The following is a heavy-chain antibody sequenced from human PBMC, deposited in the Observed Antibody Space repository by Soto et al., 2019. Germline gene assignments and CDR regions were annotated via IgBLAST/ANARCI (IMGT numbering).Heavy chain of an antibody. Sequence: GASVKVSCKASGFTFTSYAITWVGQAPGQGLEWMEWISAYNGNTKYAQNLQGRVTMTTDTSTSTAYMELGSLTSDDTAVYYCARDFTGWPPDGVDSWGQGTLVTVSS. CDR2: ISAYNGNT. V-gene: IGHV1-18*01. CDR1: GFTFTSYA. J-gene: IGHJ4*02. CDR3: ARDFTGWPPDGVDS. D-gene: IGHD3-16*01.